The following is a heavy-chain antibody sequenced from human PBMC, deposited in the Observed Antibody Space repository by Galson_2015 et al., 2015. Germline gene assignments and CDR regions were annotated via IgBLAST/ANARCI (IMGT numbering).Heavy chain of an antibody. CDR3: ARDHYDSSGYHDY. V-gene: IGHV3-7*03. Sequence: SLRLSCAASGFTFSSYWMSWVRQAPGKGLEWVANIKQDGSEKYYVDSVKGRFTISRDNAKNSLYLQMNSLRAEDTAVYYCARDHYDSSGYHDYWGQGTLVTVSS. CDR1: GFTFSSYW. J-gene: IGHJ4*02. CDR2: IKQDGSEK. D-gene: IGHD3-22*01.